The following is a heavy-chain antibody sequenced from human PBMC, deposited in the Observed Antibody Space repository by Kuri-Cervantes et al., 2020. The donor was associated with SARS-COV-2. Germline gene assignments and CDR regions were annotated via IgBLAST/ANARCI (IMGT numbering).Heavy chain of an antibody. J-gene: IGHJ4*02. CDR3: AKAVRRIAAARYDFDY. Sequence: GESLKISCAASGFTFSSYGMHWVRQAPGKGLEWVSAISGSGGSTYYADSVKGRFTISRDNSKNTLYLQMNSLRAEDTAVYYCAKAVRRIAAARYDFDYWGQGTLVTVSS. CDR1: GFTFSSYG. CDR2: ISGSGGST. D-gene: IGHD6-13*01. V-gene: IGHV3-23*01.